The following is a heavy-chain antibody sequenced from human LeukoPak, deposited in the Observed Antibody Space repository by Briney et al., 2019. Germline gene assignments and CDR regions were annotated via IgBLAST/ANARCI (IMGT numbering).Heavy chain of an antibody. CDR3: AKDRLEAYYYGSGSLGLPLGYYYYGMDV. CDR1: GFTFSSYA. Sequence: GGSLRLSCAASGFTFSSYAMSWVRQAPGKGLEWVSAISGSGGSTYYADSVKGRFTISRDNSKNTLYLQMNSLRAEDTAVYYCAKDRLEAYYYGSGSLGLPLGYYYYGMDVWGQGTTVTVSS. D-gene: IGHD3-10*01. J-gene: IGHJ6*02. V-gene: IGHV3-23*01. CDR2: ISGSGGST.